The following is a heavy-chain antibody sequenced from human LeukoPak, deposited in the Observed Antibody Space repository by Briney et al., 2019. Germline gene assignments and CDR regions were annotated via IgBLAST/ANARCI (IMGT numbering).Heavy chain of an antibody. CDR2: ISYDGSNK. CDR1: GFTFSSYG. J-gene: IGHJ4*02. Sequence: GGSLRLSCAASGFTFSSYGMHWVRQAPGKGLEWVAVISYDGSNKYYADSVKGRFTISRDNSKNTLYLQMNSLRAEDTAVYYCAKPLWFGELGVHYWGQGTLVTVSS. D-gene: IGHD3-10*01. CDR3: AKPLWFGELGVHY. V-gene: IGHV3-30*18.